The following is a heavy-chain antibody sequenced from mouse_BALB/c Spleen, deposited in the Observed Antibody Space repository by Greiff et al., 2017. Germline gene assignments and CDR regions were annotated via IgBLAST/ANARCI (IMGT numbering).Heavy chain of an antibody. CDR3: ARDLITTGYYAMDY. V-gene: IGHV5-4*02. Sequence: EVKLVESGGGLVKPGGSLKLSCAASGFTFSDYYMYWVRQTPEKRLEWVATISDGGSYTYYPDRVKGRFTISRDNAKNNLYLQMSSLKSEDTAMYYCARDLITTGYYAMDYWGQGTSVTVSS. CDR2: ISDGGSYT. D-gene: IGHD2-4*01. J-gene: IGHJ4*01. CDR1: GFTFSDYY.